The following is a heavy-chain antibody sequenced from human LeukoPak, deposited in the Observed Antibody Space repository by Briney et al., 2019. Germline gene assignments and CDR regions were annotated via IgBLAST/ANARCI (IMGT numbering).Heavy chain of an antibody. J-gene: IGHJ6*02. CDR3: AKDLRQGGTSVTSGGMERNYYFYGMDV. CDR1: GFTFSSYA. D-gene: IGHD4-17*01. V-gene: IGHV3-23*01. CDR2: ISGSGGST. Sequence: GGSLRLSCAASGFTFSSYAMSWVRQAPGKGLEWISAISGSGGSTYYADSVKGRFTISRDNSKNTLYLQMNGLRGEDAAMFYCAKDLRQGGTSVTSGGMERNYYFYGMDVWGQGTTVTVSS.